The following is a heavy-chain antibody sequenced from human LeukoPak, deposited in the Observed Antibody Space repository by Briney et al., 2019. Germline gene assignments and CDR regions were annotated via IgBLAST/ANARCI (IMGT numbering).Heavy chain of an antibody. J-gene: IGHJ6*02. CDR3: ARVRLRSTYYYYGMDV. Sequence: PSETLSLTCAVYGGSFSGYYWSWIRQPPGKGLEWIGEINHSGSTNCNPSLKSRVTISVDTSKNQFSLKLSSVTAADTAVYYCARVRLRSTYYYYGMDVWGQGTTVTVSS. CDR2: INHSGST. CDR1: GGSFSGYY. D-gene: IGHD4-17*01. V-gene: IGHV4-34*01.